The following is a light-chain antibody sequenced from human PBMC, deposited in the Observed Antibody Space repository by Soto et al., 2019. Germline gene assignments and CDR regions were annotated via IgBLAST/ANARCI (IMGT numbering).Light chain of an antibody. CDR2: AAS. V-gene: IGKV3-15*01. Sequence: IVRTHSPSTLSVSPLYRATLSCMASESVTSSLAWYQQKPGQPPRLLIYAASTRATDVPARFSGGGSGTEFTLTISSLQSEDFAVYYCQQYNNWPRTFGQGTKVDIK. CDR3: QQYNNWPRT. CDR1: ESVTSS. J-gene: IGKJ1*01.